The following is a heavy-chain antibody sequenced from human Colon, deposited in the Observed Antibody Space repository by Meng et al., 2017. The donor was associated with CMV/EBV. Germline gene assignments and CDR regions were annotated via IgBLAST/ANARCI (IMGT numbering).Heavy chain of an antibody. CDR2: ISGSGGST. CDR1: GFNFQNYY. V-gene: IGHV3-23*01. CDR3: AKGDIVVVPVY. Sequence: GGSLRLSCEASGFNFQNYYMTWVRQAPGKGLEWVSAISGSGGSTYYADSVKGRFTISRDNSKNTLYLQMNSLRAEDTAVYYCAKGDIVVVPVYWGQGTLVTVSS. J-gene: IGHJ4*02. D-gene: IGHD2-2*01.